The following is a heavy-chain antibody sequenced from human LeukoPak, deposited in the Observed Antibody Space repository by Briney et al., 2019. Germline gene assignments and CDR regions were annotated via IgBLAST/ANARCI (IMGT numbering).Heavy chain of an antibody. D-gene: IGHD2-8*02. CDR3: ARRPSGGSTWFDP. V-gene: IGHV5-51*01. Sequence: GESLKISCKGSGYSFTTYWIAWVRQMPGKGLEWMGIIYPGDSEIRYSPSLQGQVTISVDKSISTAYLQWSSLKTSDTAMYYCARRPSGGSTWFDPWGQGTLVTVSS. J-gene: IGHJ5*02. CDR2: IYPGDSEI. CDR1: GYSFTTYW.